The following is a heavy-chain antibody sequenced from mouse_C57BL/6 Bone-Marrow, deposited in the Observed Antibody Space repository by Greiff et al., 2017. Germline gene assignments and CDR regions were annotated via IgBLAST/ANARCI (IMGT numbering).Heavy chain of an antibody. CDR1: GYTFTNYW. V-gene: IGHV1-63*01. J-gene: IGHJ4*01. CDR2: IYPGGGYT. Sequence: QVQLQQSGAELVRPGTSVKMSCKASGYTFTNYWIGWAKQRPGHGLEWIGDIYPGGGYTNYNEKFKGKATLTADKSSSTAYMQFSSLTSEDSAIYYCARLDNYVMDYWGQGTSATVSS. CDR3: ARLDNYVMDY.